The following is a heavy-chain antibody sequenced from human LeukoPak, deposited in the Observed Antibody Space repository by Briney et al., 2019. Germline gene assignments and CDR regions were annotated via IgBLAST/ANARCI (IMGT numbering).Heavy chain of an antibody. J-gene: IGHJ4*02. D-gene: IGHD1-26*01. CDR1: GFTFDDYG. CDR2: INWNAGSI. CDR3: ARVFSGSFDF. V-gene: IGHV3-20*04. Sequence: GGSLRLSCAASGFTFDDYGMSWVRQAPGKGLEWVSGINWNAGSIGYADSVKGRFTISRDNAKNSLYLQMNSLRAEDTALYYCARVFSGSFDFWGQGTLVTVPS.